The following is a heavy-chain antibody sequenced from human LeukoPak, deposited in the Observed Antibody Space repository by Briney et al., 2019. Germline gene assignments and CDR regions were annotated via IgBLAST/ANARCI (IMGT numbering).Heavy chain of an antibody. CDR1: GGTFSSYT. Sequence: ASVKVSCKASGGTFSSYTISWVRQAPGQGLEWMGGIIPIFETANYAQKFQGRVTITTDESTSTAHMELSSLRSEDTAVYYCARGNGAVAIDDAFDIWGQGTLVTVSS. J-gene: IGHJ3*02. D-gene: IGHD6-19*01. V-gene: IGHV1-69*05. CDR2: IIPIFETA. CDR3: ARGNGAVAIDDAFDI.